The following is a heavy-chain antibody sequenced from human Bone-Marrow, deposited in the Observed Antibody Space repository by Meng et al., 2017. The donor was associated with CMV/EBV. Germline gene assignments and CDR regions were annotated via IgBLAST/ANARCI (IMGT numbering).Heavy chain of an antibody. CDR1: GFTFRSSA. Sequence: ETLSLTCAASGFTFRSSAMSWVRQAPGKGLEWVSAISGSGGSTYYADSVKGRFTISRDNSKNTLYLQMNSLRAEDTAVYYCARDRTGTFEYWGQGTLVTVSS. V-gene: IGHV3-23*01. CDR2: ISGSGGST. J-gene: IGHJ4*02. D-gene: IGHD1-1*01. CDR3: ARDRTGTFEY.